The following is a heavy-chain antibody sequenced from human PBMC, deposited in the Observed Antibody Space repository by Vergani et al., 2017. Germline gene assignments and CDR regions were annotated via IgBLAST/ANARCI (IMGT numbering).Heavy chain of an antibody. CDR1: GFTFSDFS. CDR3: ARDCTSGGCPENYGMDV. V-gene: IGHV3-21*06. Sequence: EVQLVESGGGLVTPGGSLRLSCAASGFTFSDFSMRWVRQAPGKGLEWVAFIGSSAPYINYADSVKGRFIITRYQNNHELFMQLRSLRAEDAAVYYCARDCTSGGCPENYGMDVWGQGATVTDSS. D-gene: IGHD2-8*01. CDR2: IGSSAPYI. J-gene: IGHJ6*02.